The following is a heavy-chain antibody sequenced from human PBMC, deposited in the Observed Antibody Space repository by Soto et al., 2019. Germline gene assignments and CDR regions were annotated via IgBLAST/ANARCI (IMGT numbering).Heavy chain of an antibody. CDR1: GYTLTELS. J-gene: IGHJ4*02. CDR3: ARDLRGEFPPVDY. Sequence: ASVKVSCKVSGYTLTELSMHWVRQAPGKGLEWMGGFDPEDGETIYAQKFQGRVTMTEDTSTSTAYMELRSLRSDDTAVYYCARDLRGEFPPVDYWGQGTLVTVSS. CDR2: FDPEDGET. D-gene: IGHD3-16*01. V-gene: IGHV1-24*01.